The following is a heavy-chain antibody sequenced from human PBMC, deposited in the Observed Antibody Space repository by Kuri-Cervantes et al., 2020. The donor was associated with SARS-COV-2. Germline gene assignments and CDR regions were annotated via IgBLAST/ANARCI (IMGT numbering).Heavy chain of an antibody. V-gene: IGHV3-23*01. CDR3: AKVIDSGSWFDP. D-gene: IGHD6-19*01. CDR2: ISGSGGST. J-gene: IGHJ5*02. CDR1: GFTFSSYA. Sequence: GESLKISCAVSGFTFSSYAMSWVRQAPGKGLEWVSAISGSGGSTYYADSVKGRFTISRDNSKNTLYLQMNSLRAEDTAVYYCAKVIDSGSWFDPWGQGTLVTVSS.